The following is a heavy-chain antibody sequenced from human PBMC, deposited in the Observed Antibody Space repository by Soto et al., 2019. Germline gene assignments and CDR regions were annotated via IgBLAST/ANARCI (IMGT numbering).Heavy chain of an antibody. CDR1: GFTFSNYG. J-gene: IGHJ3*02. D-gene: IGHD1-1*01. CDR2: IWNDGSKT. V-gene: IGHV3-33*01. CDR3: ARDDDRNDNAFDM. Sequence: QVQLVESGGGVVQPGTSLRLSCAASGFTFSNYGMHWVRQAPGKGLEWVAVIWNDGSKTVHADSVKGRLTISRDNSGNTLYLKMNNLRAEDTALYYCARDDDRNDNAFDMWGQGTMVTVSP.